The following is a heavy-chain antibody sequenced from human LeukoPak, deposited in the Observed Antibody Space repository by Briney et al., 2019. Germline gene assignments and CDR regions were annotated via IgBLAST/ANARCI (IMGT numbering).Heavy chain of an antibody. Sequence: GGSLRLSCAASGFTVSTNYMSWVRQAPGKGLGWVSIIYDSGTTHYADSVKGRFTISRDNLKNILYLQMNSLRAEDTAVYYCASHWGGYWGQGTLVTVSS. CDR2: IYDSGTT. V-gene: IGHV3-53*01. CDR1: GFTVSTNY. CDR3: ASHWGGY. J-gene: IGHJ4*02. D-gene: IGHD3-16*01.